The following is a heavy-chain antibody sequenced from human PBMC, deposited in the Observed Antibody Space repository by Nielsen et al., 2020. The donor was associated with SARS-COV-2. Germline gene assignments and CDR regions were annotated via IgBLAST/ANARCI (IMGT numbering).Heavy chain of an antibody. CDR2: VSHSGSI. CDR1: GGSVSSNDW. CDR3: ARGDLVVVPSPILGLGPFFYYFYV. V-gene: IGHV4-4*02. Sequence: SETLSLTCAVSGGSVSSNDWWTWVRQSPGKGLEWIGEVSHSGSINYNPSLKSRVTLSMDKSKRQFSLRLTSVSAADTAVYFCARGDLVVVPSPILGLGPFFYYFYVWGKGTTVIVPS. D-gene: IGHD2-2*01. J-gene: IGHJ6*03.